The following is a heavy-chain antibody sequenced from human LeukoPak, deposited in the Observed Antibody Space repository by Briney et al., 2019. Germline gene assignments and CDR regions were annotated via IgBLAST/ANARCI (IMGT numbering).Heavy chain of an antibody. V-gene: IGHV1-69*01. CDR2: IIPIFGTA. J-gene: IGHJ4*02. CDR3: ARESKRSYDYVWGSHTAAYFDY. D-gene: IGHD3-16*01. Sequence: SVKVSCKASGGTFSSYAISWVRQAPGQGLEWMGGIIPIFGTANYAQKFQGRVTITADESTSTAYMELSGLRSEDTAVYYCARESKRSYDYVWGSHTAAYFDYWGQGTLVTVSS. CDR1: GGTFSSYA.